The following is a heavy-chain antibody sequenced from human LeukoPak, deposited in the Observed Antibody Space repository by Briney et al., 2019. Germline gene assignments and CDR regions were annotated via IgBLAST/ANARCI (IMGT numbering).Heavy chain of an antibody. J-gene: IGHJ4*02. V-gene: IGHV3-66*01. CDR1: GTIVSTNY. CDR2: LYMNDNT. CDR3: TRGSYGDYEY. D-gene: IGHD4-17*01. Sequence: PGGSLRLSCVSSGTIVSTNYMHWVRQAPGKGLESVSILYMNDNTYYADSVKGRFTISRDNAQNSLYLQMNSLRAEDTAVYYCTRGSYGDYEYWGQGTLVTVSS.